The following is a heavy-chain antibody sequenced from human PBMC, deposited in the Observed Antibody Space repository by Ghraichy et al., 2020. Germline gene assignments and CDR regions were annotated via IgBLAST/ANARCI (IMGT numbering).Heavy chain of an antibody. J-gene: IGHJ4*02. CDR2: ISGSGGST. CDR3: AKDTMVRGVYFDY. CDR1: GFTFSSYA. Sequence: GESLNISCAASGFTFSSYAMSWVRQAPGKGLEWVSAISGSGGSTYYADSVKGRFTISRDNSKNTLYLQMNSLRAEDTAVYYCAKDTMVRGVYFDYWGQGTLVTVSS. V-gene: IGHV3-23*01. D-gene: IGHD3-10*01.